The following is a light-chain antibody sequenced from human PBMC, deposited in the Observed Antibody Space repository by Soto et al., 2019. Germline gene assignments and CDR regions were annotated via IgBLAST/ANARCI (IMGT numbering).Light chain of an antibody. CDR1: SGHGGYA. Sequence: QSVLTQSPSASASLGAAVKLTCTLSSGHGGYAIAWHQQQPEKGPRFLMKVNSDGSHNKGDGIPDRFSGSSSGAERYLTISSLQSEDEADYYCQTWGTGIVVFGGGTKLTVL. J-gene: IGLJ2*01. V-gene: IGLV4-69*01. CDR2: VNSDGSH. CDR3: QTWGTGIVV.